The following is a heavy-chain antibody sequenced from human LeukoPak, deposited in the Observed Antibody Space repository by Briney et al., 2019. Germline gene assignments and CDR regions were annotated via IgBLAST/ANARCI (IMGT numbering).Heavy chain of an antibody. V-gene: IGHV1-18*01. CDR3: ARDARAMATVTTTVDY. CDR1: GYTFTSYD. D-gene: IGHD4-17*01. Sequence: GASVKVSCKASGYTFTSYDINWVRQATGQGLEWMGWISAYNGNTNYAQKLQGRVTMTTDTSTSAAYMELRSLRSDDTAVYYCARDARAMATVTTTVDYWGQGTLVTVSS. CDR2: ISAYNGNT. J-gene: IGHJ4*02.